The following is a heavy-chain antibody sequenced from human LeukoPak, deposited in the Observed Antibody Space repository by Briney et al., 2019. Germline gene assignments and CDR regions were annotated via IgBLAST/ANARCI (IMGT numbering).Heavy chain of an antibody. D-gene: IGHD3-9*01. V-gene: IGHV3-9*01. Sequence: PGGSLRLSCAASGFTFDDYAMHWVRQAPGKGLEWVSGISWNSGSIGYADSVKGRFTISRDNAKNSLYLQMNSLRAEDTAVYYCARESSNYDILTGYYSIYGVFDYWGQGILVTVSS. CDR1: GFTFDDYA. J-gene: IGHJ4*02. CDR2: ISWNSGSI. CDR3: ARESSNYDILTGYYSIYGVFDY.